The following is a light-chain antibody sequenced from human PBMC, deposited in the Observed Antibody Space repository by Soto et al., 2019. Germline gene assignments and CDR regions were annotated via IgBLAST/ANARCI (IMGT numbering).Light chain of an antibody. V-gene: IGKV1-12*01. J-gene: IGKJ4*01. Sequence: DIQMTQSPSFVSASVGDRVTITCRASQGISSWLARYQHKPGRAPKLLIHAASSLESGVPSRFSGSGSGTDFTLTISSLPPEDFATYYYPPATSFPLTFGGGTKVEIK. CDR3: PPATSFPLT. CDR1: QGISSW. CDR2: AAS.